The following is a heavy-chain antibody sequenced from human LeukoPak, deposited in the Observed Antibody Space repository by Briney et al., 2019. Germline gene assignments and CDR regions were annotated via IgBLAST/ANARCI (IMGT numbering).Heavy chain of an antibody. V-gene: IGHV3-11*01. CDR1: GFTFSDYY. CDR3: AKFSSSGWSRSTNK. D-gene: IGHD6-19*01. CDR2: ISSSGRTI. Sequence: GGSLRLSCAASGFTFSDYYMSWIRQAPGKGLEWVSYISSSGRTIYYADSVQGRFTISRDNSKKTLYLQMNSLRPEDTAVYYCAKFSSSGWSRSTNKWGQGTLVTVSS. J-gene: IGHJ4*02.